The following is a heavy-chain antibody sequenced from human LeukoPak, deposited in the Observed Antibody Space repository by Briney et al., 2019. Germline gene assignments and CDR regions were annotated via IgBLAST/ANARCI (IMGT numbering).Heavy chain of an antibody. CDR2: ISGSGGST. J-gene: IGHJ4*02. CDR3: ARSGIAAAGSDY. D-gene: IGHD6-13*01. V-gene: IGHV3-23*01. Sequence: PGGSLRLSCAASGXTFSTYAMSWVRQAPGKGLEWVSGISGSGGSTYYADSVKGRFTISRDNAKNSLYLQMNSLRAEDTAVYYCARSGIAAAGSDYWGQGTLVTVSS. CDR1: GXTFSTYA.